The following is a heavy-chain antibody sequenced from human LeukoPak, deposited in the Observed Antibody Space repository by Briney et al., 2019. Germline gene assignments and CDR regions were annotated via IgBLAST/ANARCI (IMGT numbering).Heavy chain of an antibody. CDR3: ARHAYYSNLDYGMDV. CDR2: IYPGDSDT. Sequence: GASLQISCKGSGYSFTSYWIGWVRQLPGKGLEWMGIIYPGDSDTRNSPSFQGQVTISADKSISTAYLQWSSLKASDTAMYYCARHAYYSNLDYGMDVWGKGTTVTVSS. V-gene: IGHV5-51*01. J-gene: IGHJ6*04. D-gene: IGHD4-11*01. CDR1: GYSFTSYW.